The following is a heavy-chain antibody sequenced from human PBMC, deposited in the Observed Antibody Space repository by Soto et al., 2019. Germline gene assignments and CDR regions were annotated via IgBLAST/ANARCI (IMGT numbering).Heavy chain of an antibody. D-gene: IGHD3-16*01. J-gene: IGHJ6*02. CDR2: ISYDGSNK. CDR3: AKDIMITSYYYYYYGMDV. CDR1: GFTFSSYG. V-gene: IGHV3-30*18. Sequence: GGSLRLSCAASGFTFSSYGVHWVRQAPGKGLEWVAVISYDGSNKYYADSVKGRFTISRDNSKNTLYLQMNSLRAEDTAVYYCAKDIMITSYYYYYYGMDVWGQGTTVTVS.